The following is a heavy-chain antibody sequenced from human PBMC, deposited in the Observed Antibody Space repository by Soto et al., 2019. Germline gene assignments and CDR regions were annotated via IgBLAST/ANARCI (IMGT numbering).Heavy chain of an antibody. CDR3: TKVDV. J-gene: IGHJ6*01. CDR2: ISFDGSKK. Sequence: SGGSLRLSCVGSGFTFISYDMHWVRQAPGKRLEWVGFISFDGSKKHYADSVEGRFTISRDNSKSTMYLEMNSLRPEDTAVYYCTKVDVWGPGTAVTVSS. V-gene: IGHV3-30-3*01. CDR1: GFTFISYD.